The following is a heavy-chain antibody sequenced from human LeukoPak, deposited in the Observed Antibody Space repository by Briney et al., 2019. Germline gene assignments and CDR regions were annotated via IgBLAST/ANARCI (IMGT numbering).Heavy chain of an antibody. Sequence: SETLSLTCAVYGGSFSGYYWSWIRQPPGKGLEWIGEINHSGSTNYNPSLKSRVTISVDTSKNQFSLKLSSVTAADTAVYYCARLYSSGWYGRREGKFDYWGQGTLVTVSS. D-gene: IGHD6-19*01. CDR3: ARLYSSGWYGRREGKFDY. J-gene: IGHJ4*02. CDR1: GGSFSGYY. V-gene: IGHV4-34*01. CDR2: INHSGST.